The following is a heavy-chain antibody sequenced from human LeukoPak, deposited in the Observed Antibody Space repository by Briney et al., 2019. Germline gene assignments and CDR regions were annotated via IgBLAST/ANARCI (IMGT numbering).Heavy chain of an antibody. CDR2: INPSGGST. CDR1: GYTFTSYY. V-gene: IGHV1-46*01. Sequence: ASVKVSCKASGYTFTSYYMHWVRQAPGQGLEWMGIINPSGGSTSYAQKFQGRVTMTRDTSTSTVYMELSSLRSEDTAVYYCARGLGYCSSTSCSYNPWGQGTLVTVSS. D-gene: IGHD2-2*01. J-gene: IGHJ5*02. CDR3: ARGLGYCSSTSCSYNP.